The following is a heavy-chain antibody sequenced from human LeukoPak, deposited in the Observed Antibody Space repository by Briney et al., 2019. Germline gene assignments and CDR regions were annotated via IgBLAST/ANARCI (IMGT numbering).Heavy chain of an antibody. CDR3: ARDRGSIGGWFDP. CDR2: IYYSWST. V-gene: IGHV4-59*01. Sequence: SETLSLTCTVSGGSISSYYWSWIRQPPGKGLEWIGYIYYSWSTNYNPSLNSRVTISVDTSKNQFSLKLTSVPAADTAVYYCARDRGSIGGWFDPWGQGTLVTVSS. D-gene: IGHD2-15*01. CDR1: GGSISSYY. J-gene: IGHJ5*02.